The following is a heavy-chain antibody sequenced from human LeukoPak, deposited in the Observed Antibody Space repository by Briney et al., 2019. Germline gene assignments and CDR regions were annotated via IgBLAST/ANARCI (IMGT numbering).Heavy chain of an antibody. D-gene: IGHD1-26*01. CDR1: GASITSCY. Sequence: SETLSLTCAVSGASITSCYWSWVRQSAGKGLEWIGRLYTTGTTNYNPSLKSRVTMSGDSSKNQSSLTLTSVTAADTAVYYCVRDGANWEEPNDAFDTWGQGTLVTVSS. V-gene: IGHV4-4*07. CDR2: LYTTGTT. CDR3: VRDGANWEEPNDAFDT. J-gene: IGHJ3*02.